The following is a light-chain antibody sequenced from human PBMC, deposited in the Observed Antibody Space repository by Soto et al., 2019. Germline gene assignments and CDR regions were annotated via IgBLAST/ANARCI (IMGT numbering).Light chain of an antibody. CDR3: QQYGSSPPWIT. V-gene: IGKV3-20*01. CDR1: HSVSSSY. CDR2: GAS. J-gene: IGKJ5*01. Sequence: EIVLTQSPGTLSLSPGERATLSCRASHSVSSSYLAWYQQKPGQAPRLLIYGASSRATGIPDRFSGSGSGTDFTLTISRLEPEDFAVYYCQQYGSSPPWITFGQGTRLEIK.